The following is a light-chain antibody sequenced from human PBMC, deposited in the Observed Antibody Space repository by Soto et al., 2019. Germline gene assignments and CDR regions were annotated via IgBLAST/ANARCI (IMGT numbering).Light chain of an antibody. CDR2: DTS. Sequence: IVLTQSPATLSLSPGERASLSCRASQNIGNFLAWYQQKPGQAPRLLIYDTSNRATGVPARFTGSGSGTGFTLTINGLEPEDFAVFYCQQRVSWPPMYTFGQGTNLEIK. V-gene: IGKV3-11*01. J-gene: IGKJ2*01. CDR1: QNIGNF. CDR3: QQRVSWPPMYT.